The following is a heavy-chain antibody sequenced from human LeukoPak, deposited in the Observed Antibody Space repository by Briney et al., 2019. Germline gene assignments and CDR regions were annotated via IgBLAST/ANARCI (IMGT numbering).Heavy chain of an antibody. CDR1: GVSISRDKYY. CDR2: IYYSGST. CDR3: ARHSVLRSPFDP. V-gene: IGHV4-39*01. Sequence: SETLSLTCTVSGVSISRDKYYWGWLRQTTEKGVEGIESIYYSGSTPSGKTYYNPSLQSRVTISLDTSRNQFSLKLTSATAADTSVYYCARHSVLRSPFDPWGQGTLVTVSS. D-gene: IGHD3-3*01. J-gene: IGHJ5*02.